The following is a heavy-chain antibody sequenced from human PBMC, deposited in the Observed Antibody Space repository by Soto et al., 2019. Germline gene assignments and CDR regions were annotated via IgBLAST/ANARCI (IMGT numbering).Heavy chain of an antibody. J-gene: IGHJ4*02. CDR1: GFTFSSYS. CDR2: ISSSTSTI. D-gene: IGHD3-22*01. Sequence: GGSLRLSCAASGFTFSSYSMNWVRQAPGKGLEWVSYISSSTSTIYYADSVKGRFTISRDNSKNTLYLQMNSLRAEDTAVYYCAKDTYYHDSSGYYVFDYWGQGNLVTVSS. V-gene: IGHV3-48*01. CDR3: AKDTYYHDSSGYYVFDY.